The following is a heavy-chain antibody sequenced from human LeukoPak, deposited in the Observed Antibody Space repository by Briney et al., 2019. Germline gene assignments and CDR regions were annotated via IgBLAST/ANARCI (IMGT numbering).Heavy chain of an antibody. CDR3: ASRDGYNLHYFDY. J-gene: IGHJ4*02. D-gene: IGHD5-24*01. CDR2: IRSSGGST. V-gene: IGHV3-23*01. CDR1: GFTFSTYG. Sequence: GGSLRLSCGASGFTFSTYGMSWVRQGPGKGLEWVSAIRSSGGSTFYADSVKGRFTISRDNSKNTLSLQMNSLRAEDTAVYYCASRDGYNLHYFDYWGQGTLVTVSS.